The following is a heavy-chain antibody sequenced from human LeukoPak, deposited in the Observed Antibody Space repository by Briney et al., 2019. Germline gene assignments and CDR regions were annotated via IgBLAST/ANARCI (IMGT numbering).Heavy chain of an antibody. CDR2: ISAYNGNT. J-gene: IGHJ5*02. CDR1: GYTFTSYG. V-gene: IGHV1-18*01. Sequence: ASVKVSCKASGYTFTSYGISWVRQAPGQGLEWMGWISAYNGNTNYAQKLQGRVTMTTDTSTSTAYMELRSLRSDDTAAYYCARDPSRYYDFWSGYQNNWFDPWGQGTLVTVSS. CDR3: ARDPSRYYDFWSGYQNNWFDP. D-gene: IGHD3-3*01.